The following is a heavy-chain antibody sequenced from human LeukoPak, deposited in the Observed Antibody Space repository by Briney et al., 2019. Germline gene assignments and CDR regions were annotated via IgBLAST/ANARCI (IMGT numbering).Heavy chain of an antibody. CDR2: IIPIFATP. D-gene: IGHD2-21*02. CDR3: ARTSGDIYYYYYYMDA. Sequence: SVKVSCKASGGTFSSYAINWVRQAPGQGLEWMGGIIPIFATPNYAQKFQGRVTITTDESTSTAYMELSSLGSEDTAVYYCARTSGDIYYYYYYMDAWGKGTTVTVSS. CDR1: GGTFSSYA. V-gene: IGHV1-69*05. J-gene: IGHJ6*03.